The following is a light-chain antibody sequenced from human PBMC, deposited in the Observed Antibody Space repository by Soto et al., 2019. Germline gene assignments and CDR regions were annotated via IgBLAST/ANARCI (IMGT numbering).Light chain of an antibody. J-gene: IGLJ3*02. CDR3: STWDGSLSGRV. Sequence: QSMLTQPPSASGTPGQRVTISCSGSYSNIGSKFVFWYQQLPGTAPKLLIYRDDQRPSGVPDRFSGSKSGTSASLAISGLRSEDEADYYCSTWDGSLSGRVFGGGTKLTVL. V-gene: IGLV1-47*01. CDR1: YSNIGSKF. CDR2: RDD.